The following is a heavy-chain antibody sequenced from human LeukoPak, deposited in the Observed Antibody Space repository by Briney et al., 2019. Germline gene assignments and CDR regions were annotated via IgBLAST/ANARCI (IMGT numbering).Heavy chain of an antibody. Sequence: GGSLRLSCAASGFTFSSYWMSWVRQAPGKGLEWVANIKQDGSEKYYVDSVKGRFTISRDNAKNSLYLQMNSLRAEDTAVYCCARCSGSYVYYFDYWGQGTLVTVSS. J-gene: IGHJ4*02. CDR2: IKQDGSEK. D-gene: IGHD1-26*01. CDR1: GFTFSSYW. V-gene: IGHV3-7*03. CDR3: ARCSGSYVYYFDY.